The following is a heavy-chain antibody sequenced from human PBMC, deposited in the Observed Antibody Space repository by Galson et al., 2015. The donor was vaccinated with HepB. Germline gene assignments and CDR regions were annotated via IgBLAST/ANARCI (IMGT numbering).Heavy chain of an antibody. Sequence: SLRLSCAASGFTFGTYAMRWVRQAPGTGLEWVSTISGSGDSTYYADSVKGRFTISRDNSKNTLYLQMNSLRAEDTAVYYCTKSPLYSSAWYYFPFWGQGTLVTVSS. CDR3: TKSPLYSSAWYYFPF. V-gene: IGHV3-23*01. CDR2: ISGSGDST. D-gene: IGHD6-19*01. CDR1: GFTFGTYA. J-gene: IGHJ4*02.